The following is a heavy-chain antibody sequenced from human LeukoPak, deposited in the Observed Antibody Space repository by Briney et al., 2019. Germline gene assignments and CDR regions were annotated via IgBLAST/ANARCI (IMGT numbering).Heavy chain of an antibody. CDR1: GYTFTGYY. J-gene: IGHJ4*02. D-gene: IGHD2-21*02. CDR2: INPKSGVT. Sequence: ASVTVSCKASGYTFTGYYMYWVRQAPGLGPEWMGWINPKSGVTNHAQKFQDRVTMTTDTSISTAYMELSRLRSDDTAVYYCARDQPRAYCLSDCYSIFDYWGQGTMVTVSS. CDR3: ARDQPRAYCLSDCYSIFDY. V-gene: IGHV1-2*02.